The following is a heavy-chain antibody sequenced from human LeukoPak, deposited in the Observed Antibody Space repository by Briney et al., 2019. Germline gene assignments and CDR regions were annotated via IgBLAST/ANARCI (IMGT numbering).Heavy chain of an antibody. D-gene: IGHD4-23*01. V-gene: IGHV4-34*01. CDR1: GVSFSGYH. CDR2: INDRGHT. CDR3: ARDPTTVVTLPYYFDF. Sequence: SETLSLTCAVHGVSFSGYHWNWIRQSPEKGLEWIGEINDRGHTNYNPSLKSRVTISVDTSKKQFSLRLSSVTAADTAVYYCARDPTTVVTLPYYFDFWGQGTLVAVSS. J-gene: IGHJ4*02.